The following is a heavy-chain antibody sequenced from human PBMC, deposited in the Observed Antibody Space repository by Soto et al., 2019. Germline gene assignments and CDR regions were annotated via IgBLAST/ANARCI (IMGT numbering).Heavy chain of an antibody. CDR3: ARDRLPMVVVVMGWFDP. Sequence: PGGSLRLSCAASGFSFRDYYMSWIRQAPGKGLEWISYISGSGNTIYYADSVKGRFIISRDNAKNSLFLRMNSLRADDTAVYYCARDRLPMVVVVMGWFDPWGQGTLVTVSS. CDR2: ISGSGNTI. CDR1: GFSFRDYY. V-gene: IGHV3-11*01. J-gene: IGHJ5*02. D-gene: IGHD3-22*01.